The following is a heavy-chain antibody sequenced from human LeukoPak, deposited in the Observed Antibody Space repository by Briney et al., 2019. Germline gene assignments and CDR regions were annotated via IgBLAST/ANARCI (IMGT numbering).Heavy chain of an antibody. CDR3: AKEGSGLYSSGWSSFDL. J-gene: IGHJ4*02. V-gene: IGHV3-30*02. CDR2: IRYGGSDK. D-gene: IGHD6-19*01. CDR1: GFTFSSYG. Sequence: PGGSLRLSCAASGFTFSSYGMHWVRQAPGKGLEWVAFIRYGGSDKYYADSVKGRFTISRDNSNNTLYLQMNSLRPEDTAVYYCAKEGSGLYSSGWSSFDLWGQGTLVTVSP.